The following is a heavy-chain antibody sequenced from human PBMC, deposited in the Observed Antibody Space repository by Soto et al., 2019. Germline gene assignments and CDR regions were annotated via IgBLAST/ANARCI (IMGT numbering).Heavy chain of an antibody. CDR2: IDPSDSQT. CDR1: GYSFAGYW. V-gene: IGHV5-10-1*01. CDR3: ARQIYDSDTGPNFQYYFDS. D-gene: IGHD3-22*01. Sequence: GESLKISCKGSGYSFAGYWITWVRQKPGKGLEWMGRIDPSDSQTYYSPSFRGHVTISVTKSITTVFLQWSSLRASDTAMYYCARQIYDSDTGPNFQYYFDSWGQGTPITVSS. J-gene: IGHJ4*02.